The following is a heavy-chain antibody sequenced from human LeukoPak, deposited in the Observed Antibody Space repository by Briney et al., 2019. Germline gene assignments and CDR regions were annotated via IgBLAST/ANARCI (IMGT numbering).Heavy chain of an antibody. D-gene: IGHD6-13*01. CDR2: IYYSGST. V-gene: IGHV4-59*01. Sequence: PSETLSLTCTVSGGSISSYYWSRIRQPPGKGLEWIGYIYYSGSTNYNPSLKSRVTISVDTSKNQFSLKLNSVTAADTAIYYCARLSSSWPYYFDYWGQGTLVTVSS. CDR3: ARLSSSWPYYFDY. J-gene: IGHJ4*02. CDR1: GGSISSYY.